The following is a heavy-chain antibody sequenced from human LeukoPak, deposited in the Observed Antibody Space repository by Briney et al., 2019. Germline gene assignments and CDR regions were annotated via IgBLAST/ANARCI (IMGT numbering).Heavy chain of an antibody. CDR2: IKNDGKIT. D-gene: IGHD3-3*01. CDR3: LLIILGGSSQH. V-gene: IGHV3-74*01. Sequence: GGSLRLSCAASEFTFNNYWMHWVRQAPGKGLVWVSRIKNDGKITTYADSVKGRFTTSKDNAKNTFYLQMNSLRVEDTAVYYCLLIILGGSSQHWGQGTLVTVSS. CDR1: EFTFNNYW. J-gene: IGHJ1*01.